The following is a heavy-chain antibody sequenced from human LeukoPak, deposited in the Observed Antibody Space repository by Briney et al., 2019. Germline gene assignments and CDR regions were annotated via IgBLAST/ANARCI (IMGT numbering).Heavy chain of an antibody. V-gene: IGHV3-23*01. Sequence: QPGGSLRLSCAASGFTFSSYAMSWVRQAPGKGLEWVSAISGSGGSTYYADSVKGRFTISRDNSKNTLYPQMDSLRAEDTAVYYCATPLGDFWSGYRARTDYWGQGTLVTVSS. D-gene: IGHD3-3*01. CDR1: GFTFSSYA. CDR2: ISGSGGST. J-gene: IGHJ4*02. CDR3: ATPLGDFWSGYRARTDY.